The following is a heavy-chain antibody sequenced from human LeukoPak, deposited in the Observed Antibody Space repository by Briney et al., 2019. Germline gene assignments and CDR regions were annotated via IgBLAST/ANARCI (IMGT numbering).Heavy chain of an antibody. D-gene: IGHD6-13*01. V-gene: IGHV3-21*01. J-gene: IGHJ4*02. Sequence: GGSLCLSCAASGFTFSSYSWNWVRQPPGKGLEWISSITIRSSSISYADSVKGGFTISRDNTKNSLYLQMNSFRAEDTALYYCAAWVEGYIAAEYWGQGTLVTVSS. CDR2: ITIRSSSI. CDR1: GFTFSSYS. CDR3: AAWVEGYIAAEY.